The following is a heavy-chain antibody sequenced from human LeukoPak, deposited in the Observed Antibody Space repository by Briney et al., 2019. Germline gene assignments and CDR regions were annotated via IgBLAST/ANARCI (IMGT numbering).Heavy chain of an antibody. CDR2: IIVGSGAT. CDR3: AADLSNPRMGASYLDS. J-gene: IGHJ4*02. V-gene: IGHV1-58*01. CDR1: GFTSTNFA. D-gene: IGHD3-16*01. Sequence: SVKVSCKASGFTSTNFAVQWVRQARGQRLEWIGWIIVGSGATKCAQDFQERVTITRDLSTSTLYMELRSLTSEDTAVYYRAADLSNPRMGASYLDSWGQGTLVTVSS.